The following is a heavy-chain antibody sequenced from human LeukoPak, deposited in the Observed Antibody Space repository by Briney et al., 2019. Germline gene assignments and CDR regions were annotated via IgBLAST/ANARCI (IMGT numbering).Heavy chain of an antibody. CDR1: GYTFTSND. D-gene: IGHD2-21*02. CDR2: MSASSGNT. J-gene: IGHJ4*02. CDR3: VRTPPKGDIDY. V-gene: IGHV1-8*01. Sequence: ASVKVSCKASGYTFTSNDINWVRQATGQGLEWLGWMSASSGNTGYAQKFQGRVSMTRATSISTAYLELSSLTFEDTAVYYCVRTPPKGDIDYWGQGTLVTVSS.